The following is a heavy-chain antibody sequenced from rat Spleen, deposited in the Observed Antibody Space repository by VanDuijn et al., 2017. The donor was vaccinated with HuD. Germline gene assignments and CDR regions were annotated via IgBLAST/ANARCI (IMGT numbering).Heavy chain of an antibody. D-gene: IGHD1-12*02. CDR3: ASSEGTHYYLPFAD. V-gene: IGHV3-3*01. Sequence: EVQLQESGPGPVKVSESLSLTCSVTGHSITSSYRWNWIRKFPGNKLEWMGYINSAGTTNYNPSLKSRISITRDTSKNQFFLQVNSVSSEDTATYYCASSEGTHYYLPFADGGQGTLVTVSS. CDR1: GHSITSSYR. J-gene: IGHJ3*01. CDR2: INSAGTT.